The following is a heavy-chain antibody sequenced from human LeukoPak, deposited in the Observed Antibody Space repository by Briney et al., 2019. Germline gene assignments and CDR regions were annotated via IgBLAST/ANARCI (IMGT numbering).Heavy chain of an antibody. CDR2: IIPIFGTA. J-gene: IGHJ6*02. CDR3: GLPQRDGYNYDHYYYYGMDV. D-gene: IGHD5-24*01. Sequence: SVKVSCKASGGTFSSYAISWVRQAPGQGLEWMGGIIPIFGTANYAQKFQGRVTITADESTSTAYMELSSPRSEDTAVYYCGLPQRDGYNYDHYYYYGMDVWGQGTTVTVSS. V-gene: IGHV1-69*13. CDR1: GGTFSSYA.